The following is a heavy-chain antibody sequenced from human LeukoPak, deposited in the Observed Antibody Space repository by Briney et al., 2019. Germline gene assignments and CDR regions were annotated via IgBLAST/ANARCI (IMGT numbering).Heavy chain of an antibody. CDR3: TRDLSTHYSIDY. CDR1: GFTFSSYW. CDR2: IDGDGRIT. D-gene: IGHD6-13*01. V-gene: IGHV3-74*01. Sequence: GGSLRLSCAASGFTFSSYWMHWVRQVPGQGLVWVSHIDGDGRITNYGDSVKGRFTISRDNAKNILYLQMNSLRAEDTAVYYCTRDLSTHYSIDYWGQGALVTVSS. J-gene: IGHJ4*02.